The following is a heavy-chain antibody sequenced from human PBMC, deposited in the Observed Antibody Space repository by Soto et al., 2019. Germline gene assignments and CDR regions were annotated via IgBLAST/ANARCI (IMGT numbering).Heavy chain of an antibody. CDR3: AKGQRVNVLGGYFDY. Sequence: EVQLLESGGGLVQPGGSLRLSCAASGFTFSSYAMSWVRQAPGKGLXXXXAISGSGGSTYYADSVKGRFTISRDNSKNTLYLQMNSLRAEDTAVYYCAKGQRVNVLGGYFDYWGQGTLVTVSS. D-gene: IGHD3-3*02. J-gene: IGHJ4*02. CDR2: ISGSGGST. V-gene: IGHV3-23*01. CDR1: GFTFSSYA.